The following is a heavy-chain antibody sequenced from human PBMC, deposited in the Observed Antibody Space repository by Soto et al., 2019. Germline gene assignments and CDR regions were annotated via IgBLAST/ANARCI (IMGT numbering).Heavy chain of an antibody. CDR3: ASTPYYDILTGYSHYYGMDV. Sequence: SETRCLTCAVSGGSISSSNWWGWVRQPPGKGLEWIGEIYHSGSTNYNPSLKSRVTISVDKSKNQFSLKLSSVTAADTAVYYCASTPYYDILTGYSHYYGMDVWGPGTTVTVSS. V-gene: IGHV4-4*02. D-gene: IGHD3-9*01. CDR2: IYHSGST. CDR1: GGSISSSNW. J-gene: IGHJ6*02.